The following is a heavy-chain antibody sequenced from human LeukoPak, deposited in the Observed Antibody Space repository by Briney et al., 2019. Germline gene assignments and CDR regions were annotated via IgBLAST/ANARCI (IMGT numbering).Heavy chain of an antibody. V-gene: IGHV3-43*01. CDR2: LSWDGGST. D-gene: IGHD1-14*01. Sequence: GGSLRLSCAASGFTFSDYYMSWIRQPPEKGLEWVCLLSWDGGSTFYADSVRGRFTISRGSSKNSLYLQMNSLRLEDTALYYCAKEGSGGAMDVWGKGTTVTISS. J-gene: IGHJ6*03. CDR3: AKEGSGGAMDV. CDR1: GFTFSDYY.